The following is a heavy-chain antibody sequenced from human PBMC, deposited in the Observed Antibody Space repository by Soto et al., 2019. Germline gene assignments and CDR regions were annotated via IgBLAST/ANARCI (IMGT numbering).Heavy chain of an antibody. Sequence: QVQLVQSGPEVKKPGASVKVSCKASAYTFNTYGISWVRRAPGQGLEWMGWISGNNGQTNYAQTFRGRVTITTDTSKSTAYMELRSLRSDDTAIYDCARDGRTPLWVEGRNAMDVWGQGTTVTVSS. CDR3: ARDGRTPLWVEGRNAMDV. J-gene: IGHJ6*02. V-gene: IGHV1-18*01. CDR2: ISGNNGQT. CDR1: AYTFNTYG. D-gene: IGHD5-18*01.